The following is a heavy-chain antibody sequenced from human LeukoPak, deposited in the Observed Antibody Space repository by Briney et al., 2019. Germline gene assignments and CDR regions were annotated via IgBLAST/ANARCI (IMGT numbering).Heavy chain of an antibody. D-gene: IGHD3-22*01. Sequence: GGSLRLSCAASGFTFSSYWMHWVRQAPGKGLVWVSRINTDGSSTSYADSVKGRFTISRDNAKNTLYLQMNSLRAEDTALYYCAKGRKGYDSSPLDYWGQGTLVTVSS. CDR2: INTDGSST. CDR1: GFTFSSYW. V-gene: IGHV3-74*01. CDR3: AKGRKGYDSSPLDY. J-gene: IGHJ4*02.